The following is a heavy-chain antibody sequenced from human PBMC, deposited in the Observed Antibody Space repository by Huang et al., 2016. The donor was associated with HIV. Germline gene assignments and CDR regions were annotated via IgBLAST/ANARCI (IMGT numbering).Heavy chain of an antibody. V-gene: IGHV1-2*02. CDR3: GYDSSGLDAFDI. CDR1: GYTFTGYY. Sequence: QVQLVQSGAEVTKPGASVKVSCKASGYTFTGYYMHWVRQAPGQGLEWMGLINPNSGGTNYAQKFQGRVTMTRDTSISTAYMELSRLRSDDTAVYYCGYDSSGLDAFDIWGQGTMVTVSS. CDR2: INPNSGGT. D-gene: IGHD3-22*01. J-gene: IGHJ3*02.